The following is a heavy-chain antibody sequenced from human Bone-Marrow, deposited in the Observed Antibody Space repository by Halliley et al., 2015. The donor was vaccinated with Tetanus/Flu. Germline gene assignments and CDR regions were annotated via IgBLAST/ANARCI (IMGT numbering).Heavy chain of an antibody. CDR2: ISSNGENT. V-gene: IGHV3-64D*06. D-gene: IGHD6-6*01. CDR3: VTRIAAPDSYFYS. Sequence: VSAISSNGENTYYADSVKGRFPISRYKSKNTMYLQISSLRADDTAVYYCVTRIAAPDSYFYSWGQGALVTVPS. J-gene: IGHJ4*02.